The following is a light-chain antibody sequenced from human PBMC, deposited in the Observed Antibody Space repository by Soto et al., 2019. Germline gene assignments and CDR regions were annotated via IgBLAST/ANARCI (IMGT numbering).Light chain of an antibody. CDR2: DVS. V-gene: IGLV2-14*03. CDR3: SSYRTSNTRQIV. CDR1: SSDVGGYNY. J-gene: IGLJ1*01. Sequence: QSLLTQPASVSGSPGQSITISCTGTSSDVGGYNYVSWYQHHPGKAPKLMIYDVSNRPSGVSNRFSCSKSGNTASLSMPGLQPEDEADYYCSSYRTSNTRQIVCGTGTKVTVL.